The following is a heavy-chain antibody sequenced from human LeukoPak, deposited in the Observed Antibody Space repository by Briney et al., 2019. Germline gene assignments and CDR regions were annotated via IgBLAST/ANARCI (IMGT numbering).Heavy chain of an antibody. CDR3: AKDSVIFGVVMTFDY. V-gene: IGHV3-23*01. CDR2: ISGSGGTT. D-gene: IGHD3-3*01. Sequence: GGSLRLSCAASGFTFSSYAMSWVRQAPGKGLEWVSTISGSGGTTYYADSVKGRFTISRDNSKNTLYLQMNSLRAEDTAVYYCAKDSVIFGVVMTFDYWGQGTLVTVSS. CDR1: GFTFSSYA. J-gene: IGHJ4*02.